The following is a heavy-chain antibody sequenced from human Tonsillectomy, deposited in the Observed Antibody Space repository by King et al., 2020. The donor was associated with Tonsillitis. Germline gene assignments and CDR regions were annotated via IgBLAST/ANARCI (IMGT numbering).Heavy chain of an antibody. V-gene: IGHV4-30-4*07. J-gene: IGHJ4*02. CDR1: GGSIGNGGYS. CDR2: IYYGGST. CDR3: ARGVYNGSGNRFLDF. D-gene: IGHD3-22*01. Sequence: QLQESGPGLVKPSQTLSLTCAVSGGSIGNGGYSWSWIRQPPGKGLEWIGYIYYGGSTYYNPSLMSRLTISVDTSKTQFSLKLSSVTAADTAVYYCARGVYNGSGNRFLDFWGQGTLVTVS.